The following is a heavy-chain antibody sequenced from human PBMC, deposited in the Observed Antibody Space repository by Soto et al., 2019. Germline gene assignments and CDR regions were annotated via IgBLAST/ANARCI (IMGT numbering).Heavy chain of an antibody. V-gene: IGHV4-31*03. CDR2: IYYSGST. CDR3: AREVPTPYYFDY. CDR1: GGSISGGGGYY. Sequence: SETLSLTCTVSGGSISGGGGYYWSWIRQHPGKGLEWIGYIYYSGSTYYNPSLKSRVTISVDTSKNQFSLKLSSVTAADTAVYYCAREVPTPYYFDYWGQGTLVTVSS. J-gene: IGHJ4*02.